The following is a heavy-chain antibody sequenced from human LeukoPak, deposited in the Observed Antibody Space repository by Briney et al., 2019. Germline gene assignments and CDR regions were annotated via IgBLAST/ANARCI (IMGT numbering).Heavy chain of an antibody. CDR1: GFTLSGYS. CDR2: ISSSSSTI. CDR3: TRSIEI. V-gene: IGHV3-48*04. Sequence: GGSLRLSCAASGFTLSGYSVYAVRAAPGGRLEWGSYISSSSSTIYYEDTVKGRFTISRDNDKNTLYLQVNSLRAEDTAVYYCTRSIEIWGKGTMVTVSS. D-gene: IGHD6-6*01. J-gene: IGHJ3*02.